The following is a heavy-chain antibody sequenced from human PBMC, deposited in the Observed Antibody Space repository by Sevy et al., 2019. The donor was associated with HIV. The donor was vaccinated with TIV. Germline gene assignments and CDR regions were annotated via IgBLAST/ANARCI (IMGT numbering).Heavy chain of an antibody. CDR1: GVTFSNYA. V-gene: IGHV3-30*04. CDR2: ISYDVINK. J-gene: IGHJ3*02. D-gene: IGHD1-1*01. Sequence: GGSLRLSCAASGVTFSNYAMHWVRQTPGKGLEWLAVISYDVINKYYADSVKGRFTISRDNSKNTLYLQMNSLTTEDTAVYYCARLPPTRAFDIWGQGTLVTVSS. CDR3: ARLPPTRAFDI.